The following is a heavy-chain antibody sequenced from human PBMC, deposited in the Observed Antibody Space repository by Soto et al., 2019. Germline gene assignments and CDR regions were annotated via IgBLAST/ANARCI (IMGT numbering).Heavy chain of an antibody. J-gene: IGHJ4*02. V-gene: IGHV4-39*01. Sequence: SETLSLTCTVSGGSISSSSYYWGWIRQPPGKGLEWIGSIYYSGSTYYNPSLKSRVTISVDTSKNQFSLKLSSVTAADTAVYYCASQGSIAAAGTGDYWGQGTLVTVSS. CDR3: ASQGSIAAAGTGDY. CDR2: IYYSGST. CDR1: GGSISSSSYY. D-gene: IGHD6-13*01.